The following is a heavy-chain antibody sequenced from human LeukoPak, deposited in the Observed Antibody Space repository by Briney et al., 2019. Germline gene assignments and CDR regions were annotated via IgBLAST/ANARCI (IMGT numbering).Heavy chain of an antibody. CDR1: GGTFSSYA. CDR3: AAECGGDCYSGWFDP. D-gene: IGHD2-21*02. Sequence: SVKVSCKASGGTFSSYAISWVRQAPGQGLEWMGRIIPIFGTANYAQKFQGRVTITTDESTSTAYMELSSLRSEDTAVYHCAAECGGDCYSGWFDPWGQGTLVTVSS. J-gene: IGHJ5*02. V-gene: IGHV1-69*05. CDR2: IIPIFGTA.